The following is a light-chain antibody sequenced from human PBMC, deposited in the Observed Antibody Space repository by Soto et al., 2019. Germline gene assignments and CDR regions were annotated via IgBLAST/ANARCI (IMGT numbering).Light chain of an antibody. CDR2: SAS. J-gene: IGKJ4*01. V-gene: IGKV3D-15*01. CDR3: QQYNDWPPIT. Sequence: VLTQSPGTLSLTSWERATLSCRASQSISGTYLAWYQQKPGQAPRLLIYSASTRATGIPDRFSGRGSGTDFTLTISSLQSEDSAVYFCQQYNDWPPITFGGGTKVDIK. CDR1: QSISGTY.